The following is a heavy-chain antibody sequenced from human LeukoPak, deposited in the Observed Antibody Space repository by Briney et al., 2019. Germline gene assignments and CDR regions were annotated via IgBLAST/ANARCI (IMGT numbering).Heavy chain of an antibody. CDR2: IYYSGNT. CDR1: GGSITSHY. V-gene: IGHV4-59*11. CDR3: ARGRASHGRVSRYYYYGMDV. J-gene: IGHJ6*02. Sequence: SETLSLTCTVSGGSITSHYWSWIRQPPGEGLGWVGYIYYSGNTNYNPSLKSRVTISVDTSKNQFSLKLSSVTAADTAVYYCARGRASHGRVSRYYYYGMDVWGQGTTVTVSS. D-gene: IGHD2-2*01.